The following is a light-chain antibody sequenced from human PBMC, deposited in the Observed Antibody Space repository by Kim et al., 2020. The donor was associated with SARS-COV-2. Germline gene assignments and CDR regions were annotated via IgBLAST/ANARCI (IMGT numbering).Light chain of an antibody. V-gene: IGLV2-8*01. J-gene: IGLJ3*02. Sequence: QSALTQPPSASGSPGQSVTISCTGTSSDVGGYNYVSWYQQHPGKAPKLMNYDVSERPSGVPDRFSGSKSGNTASLTVSGLQAEDEADYYCSSYAGSNNLVFGGGTQLTVL. CDR1: SSDVGGYNY. CDR2: DVS. CDR3: SSYAGSNNLV.